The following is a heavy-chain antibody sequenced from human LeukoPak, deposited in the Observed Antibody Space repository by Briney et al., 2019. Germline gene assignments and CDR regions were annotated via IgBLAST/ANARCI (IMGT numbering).Heavy chain of an antibody. Sequence: PGRSLRLSCAASGFTFSSYAMHWVRQAPGKGLEWVAVISYDGSNKYYADSVKGRFAISRDNAKNSLYLQMNSLRAEDTAVYYCASRDYYGSEDYWGRGTQVTVSS. CDR2: ISYDGSNK. CDR1: GFTFSSYA. V-gene: IGHV3-30*09. J-gene: IGHJ4*02. D-gene: IGHD3-10*01. CDR3: ASRDYYGSEDY.